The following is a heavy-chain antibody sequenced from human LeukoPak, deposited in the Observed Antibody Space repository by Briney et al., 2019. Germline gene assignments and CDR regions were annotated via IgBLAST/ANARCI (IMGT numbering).Heavy chain of an antibody. J-gene: IGHJ6*02. D-gene: IGHD3-9*01. Sequence: ASVKVSCKASGYTFTGYSMHWVRQAPGQGLEWMGWINPNSGGTNYAQKFQGRVTMTRDTSISTAYMELSRLRSDDTAVYYCARVTKGLIRYFDWIPRVGLYVRGQGTTVTVSS. CDR1: GYTFTGYS. V-gene: IGHV1-2*02. CDR2: INPNSGGT. CDR3: ARVTKGLIRYFDWIPRVGLYV.